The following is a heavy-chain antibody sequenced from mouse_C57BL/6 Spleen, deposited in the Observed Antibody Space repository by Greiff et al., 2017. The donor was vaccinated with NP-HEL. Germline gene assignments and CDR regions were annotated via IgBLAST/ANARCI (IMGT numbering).Heavy chain of an antibody. D-gene: IGHD1-1*01. CDR2: IYPGDGDT. Sequence: QVQLQESGAELVKPGASVKISCKASGYAFSRYWMNWVKQRPGKGLAWIGQIYPGDGDTNYNGKFKGKATLTADKSSSTAYMQLSSLTSEDSAVYFCAGVATDYFDYWGQGTTLTVSS. CDR3: AGVATDYFDY. J-gene: IGHJ2*01. CDR1: GYAFSRYW. V-gene: IGHV1-80*01.